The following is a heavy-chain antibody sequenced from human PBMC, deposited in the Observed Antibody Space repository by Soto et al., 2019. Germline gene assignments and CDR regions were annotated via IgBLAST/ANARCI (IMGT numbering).Heavy chain of an antibody. J-gene: IGHJ4*02. D-gene: IGHD4-17*01. V-gene: IGHV3-30*18. CDR2: ISYDGSNK. Sequence: GGSLRLSCAASGFTFSSYGMHWVRQAPGKGLEWVAVISYDGSNKYYADSVKGRFTISRDNSKNTLYLQMNSLRAEDTAVYYCAKDRDYGDYVGYFDYWGQGTLVTVSS. CDR3: AKDRDYGDYVGYFDY. CDR1: GFTFSSYG.